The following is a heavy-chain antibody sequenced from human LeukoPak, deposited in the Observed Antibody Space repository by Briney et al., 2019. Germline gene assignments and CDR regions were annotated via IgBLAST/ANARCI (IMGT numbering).Heavy chain of an antibody. CDR3: ARGAHITIFGVVIRTGFDP. CDR1: GGSFSSHNYY. Sequence: SETLSLTCTVSGGSFSSHNYYWGWIRQPPGKGLEWIGSIHYNGSTYYKPSLKSRVTISVDTSKRQFPLKLSSVTAADTAVYYCARGAHITIFGVVIRTGFDPWGQGTLVPVSS. V-gene: IGHV4-39*06. D-gene: IGHD3-3*01. CDR2: IHYNGST. J-gene: IGHJ5*02.